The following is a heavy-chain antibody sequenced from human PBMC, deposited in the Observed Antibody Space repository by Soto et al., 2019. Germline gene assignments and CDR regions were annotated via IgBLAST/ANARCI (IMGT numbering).Heavy chain of an antibody. V-gene: IGHV1-2*02. CDR3: ARGRTPGRGYSSSWWGPSGGAFDI. CDR1: GYTFTGYY. Sequence: ASVKVSCKASGYTFTGYYMHWVRQAPGQGLEWMGWINPNSGGTNYAQKFQGRVTMTRDTSISTAYMELSSLRSEDTAVYYCARGRTPGRGYSSSWWGPSGGAFDIWGQGTMVTVSS. D-gene: IGHD6-13*01. J-gene: IGHJ3*02. CDR2: INPNSGGT.